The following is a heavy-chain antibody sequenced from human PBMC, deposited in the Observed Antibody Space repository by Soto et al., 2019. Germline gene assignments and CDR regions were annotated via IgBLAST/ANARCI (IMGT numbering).Heavy chain of an antibody. CDR1: GYSFTSYW. V-gene: IGHV5-51*01. Sequence: GESLKISCKCSGYSFTSYWIGWVRQMPGKGLEGMGIIYPGDSDTRYSPSFQGQVTISADKSISTAYLQWSSLKASDTAMYYCARLSPCSGGSCYPGSGFDYGGQGTLVTVSS. D-gene: IGHD2-15*01. CDR3: ARLSPCSGGSCYPGSGFDY. CDR2: IYPGDSDT. J-gene: IGHJ4*02.